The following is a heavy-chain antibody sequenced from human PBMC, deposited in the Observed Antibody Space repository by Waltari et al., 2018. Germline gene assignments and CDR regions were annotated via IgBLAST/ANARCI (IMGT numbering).Heavy chain of an antibody. D-gene: IGHD3-22*01. CDR3: ASSYDSSGYYYPFDY. V-gene: IGHV1-69*12. Sequence: QAQLVQSGAEVKKPGSSVKVSCKASGGTFSSYAISWVRQAPGQGLEWMGGIIPIFGTANYAQKFQGRGTITADESTSTAYMELSSLRSEDTAVYYCASSYDSSGYYYPFDYWGQGTLVTVSS. CDR1: GGTFSSYA. CDR2: IIPIFGTA. J-gene: IGHJ4*02.